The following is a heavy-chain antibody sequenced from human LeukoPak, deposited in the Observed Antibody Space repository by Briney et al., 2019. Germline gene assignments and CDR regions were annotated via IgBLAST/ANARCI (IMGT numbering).Heavy chain of an antibody. J-gene: IGHJ5*02. CDR1: GFSFSNHG. Sequence: NPGGSLRLSCAASGFSFSNHGMHWVRQVPGKRLEWVAVIWDDGNNKRYANSVNGRFTISRDNSENTLYLQMNGLTAEDTAMYYCARDSYQDYYGRFDPWGQGTLVIVPS. CDR3: ARDSYQDYYGRFDP. V-gene: IGHV3-33*01. CDR2: IWDDGNNK. D-gene: IGHD3-10*01.